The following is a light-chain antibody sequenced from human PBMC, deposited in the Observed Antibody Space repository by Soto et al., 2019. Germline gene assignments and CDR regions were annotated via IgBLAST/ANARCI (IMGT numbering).Light chain of an antibody. Sequence: QSALTQPPSLSWTPGQRVTISCSGSNTNIGRYSVNWYQHIPGTAPKILIYSDDERPSGVPDRVSGSKTGNSAALAISGLQTENEAEYYCAAWDDNLNGPLFVGGTKLTVL. J-gene: IGLJ3*02. CDR1: NTNIGRYS. CDR3: AAWDDNLNGPL. CDR2: SDD. V-gene: IGLV1-44*01.